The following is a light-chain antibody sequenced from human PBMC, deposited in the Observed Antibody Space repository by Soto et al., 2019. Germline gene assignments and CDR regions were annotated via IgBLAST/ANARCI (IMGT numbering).Light chain of an antibody. Sequence: EVVLTQSPDTLSLSPWERATLSCRASQTITSSYFAWYQQKPGQAPRLLIYGVSNRATDIPDRFSGSVSGTDFSLTISRLEPEDFAVYYCQHYGSSLVFGGGTKVEI. V-gene: IGKV3-20*01. J-gene: IGKJ4*01. CDR2: GVS. CDR1: QTITSSY. CDR3: QHYGSSLV.